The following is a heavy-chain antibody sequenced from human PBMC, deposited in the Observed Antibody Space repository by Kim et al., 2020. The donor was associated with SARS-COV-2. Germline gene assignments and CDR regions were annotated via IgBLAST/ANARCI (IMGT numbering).Heavy chain of an antibody. D-gene: IGHD4-17*01. Sequence: SETLSLTCTVSGGSINNYYWSWIRQPPGKGLEWIGYISYSGNTNYNPSLKSRVTISLDTSKNQFSLKLSSVTAADTAVYYCVRDSWGDYSYDYWGQGTLVTVSS. CDR3: VRDSWGDYSYDY. J-gene: IGHJ4*02. CDR2: ISYSGNT. CDR1: GGSINNYY. V-gene: IGHV4-59*01.